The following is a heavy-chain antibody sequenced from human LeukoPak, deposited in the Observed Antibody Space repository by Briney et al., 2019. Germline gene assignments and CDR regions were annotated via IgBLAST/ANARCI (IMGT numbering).Heavy chain of an antibody. D-gene: IGHD3-22*01. V-gene: IGHV3-9*01. J-gene: IGHJ4*02. Sequence: GRSLRLSCAASGFTFDDYAMHWVRQAPGKGLEWVSGISRNSGSIGYADSVKGRFTISRDNAKNSLYLQMNRLRAEDTALYYCAKGFYYDSSGYCDYWGQGTLVTVSS. CDR3: AKGFYYDSSGYCDY. CDR1: GFTFDDYA. CDR2: ISRNSGSI.